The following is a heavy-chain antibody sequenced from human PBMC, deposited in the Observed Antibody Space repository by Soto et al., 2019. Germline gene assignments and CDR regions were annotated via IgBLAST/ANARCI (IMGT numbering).Heavy chain of an antibody. CDR1: GFTFSSYA. CDR2: ISNNGDTA. J-gene: IGHJ4*02. Sequence: EVQLLESGGGLVQPGGSLTLSCATSGFTFSSYAMVWVRQAAEKGLEWVASISNNGDTAYHADSVKGRFTISRGNSENTLYLQMNVLRADDTALYFCAKSRVFIGAIVTLLDSWGQGTQVTVSS. V-gene: IGHV3-23*01. D-gene: IGHD3-16*02. CDR3: AKSRVFIGAIVTLLDS.